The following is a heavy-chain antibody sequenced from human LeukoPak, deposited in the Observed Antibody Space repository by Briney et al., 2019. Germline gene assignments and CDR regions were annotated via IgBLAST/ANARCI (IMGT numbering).Heavy chain of an antibody. CDR3: TAEFKELGSFFYFYYMDV. Sequence: KPGGSLRLSCTASGFTFSNAGMNWVRQAPGKGLEWVGRIKTKSEGGTTDYAASAKGRFTISRDDSKNALFLQMDSLKSDDTAMYYCTAEFKELGSFFYFYYMDVWGTGTTVTISS. CDR1: GFTFSNAG. J-gene: IGHJ6*03. CDR2: IKTKSEGGTT. D-gene: IGHD3-10*01. V-gene: IGHV3-15*01.